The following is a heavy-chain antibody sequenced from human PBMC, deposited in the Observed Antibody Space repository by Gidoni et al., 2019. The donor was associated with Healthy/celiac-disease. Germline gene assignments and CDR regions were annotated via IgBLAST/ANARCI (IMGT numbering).Heavy chain of an antibody. D-gene: IGHD3-22*01. J-gene: IGHJ4*02. Sequence: EVQLVESGGGLVKPGGSLRLSCAASGFPFSSYSMNWVRQAPGKGLEWVSSISSSSSYIYYADSVKGRFTISRDNAKNSLYLQMNSLRAEDTAVYYCARGFFYDSSGYFDYWGQGTLVTVSS. CDR1: GFPFSSYS. CDR2: ISSSSSYI. CDR3: ARGFFYDSSGYFDY. V-gene: IGHV3-21*01.